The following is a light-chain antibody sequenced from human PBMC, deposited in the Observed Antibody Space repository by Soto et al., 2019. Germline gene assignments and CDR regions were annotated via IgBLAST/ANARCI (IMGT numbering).Light chain of an antibody. J-gene: IGLJ2*01. CDR1: SSDVGGHDH. Sequence: QSALTQPASVSGSPGQSITISCTGTSSDVGGHDHVSWYQQHPGKAPKLMIYDVTYRPSGISSRFSGSKSGHTAFLTISGLQAEDEADYYCSSFTSTSTLVLFGGGTKLTVL. CDR2: DVT. CDR3: SSFTSTSTLVL. V-gene: IGLV2-14*01.